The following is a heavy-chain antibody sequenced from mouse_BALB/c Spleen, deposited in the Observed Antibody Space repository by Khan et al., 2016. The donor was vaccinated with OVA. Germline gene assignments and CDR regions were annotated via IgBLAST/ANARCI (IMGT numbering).Heavy chain of an antibody. D-gene: IGHD1-1*01. V-gene: IGHV3-2*02. J-gene: IGHJ2*01. CDR3: ARVYEGDFDY. CDR1: GYSITTDYA. Sequence: EVQLVESGPGLVKPSQSLSLTCTVTGYSITTDYAWNWIRQFPGNKLEWMGYISYSGTTKYNPSLKSRISITRDTSKHQFFLQLKSVTTEDTARYYCARVYEGDFDYWGQGTTLTVSS. CDR2: ISYSGTT.